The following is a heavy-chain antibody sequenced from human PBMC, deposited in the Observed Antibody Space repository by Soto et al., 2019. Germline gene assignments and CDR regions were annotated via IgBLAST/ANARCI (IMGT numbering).Heavy chain of an antibody. CDR2: IYYSGST. CDR1: GGSVSSGSYY. J-gene: IGHJ4*02. Sequence: SETLSLTCTVSGGSVSSGSYYWSWIRQPPGKGLEWIGYIYYSGSTNYNPSLKSRVTISVDTSKNQLSLKLSSVTAADTAVYYCARLRSGSYAPFDYWGQGTLVTVSS. V-gene: IGHV4-61*01. D-gene: IGHD1-26*01. CDR3: ARLRSGSYAPFDY.